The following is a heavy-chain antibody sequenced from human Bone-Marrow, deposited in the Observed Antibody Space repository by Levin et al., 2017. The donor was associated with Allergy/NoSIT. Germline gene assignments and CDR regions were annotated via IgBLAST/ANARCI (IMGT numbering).Heavy chain of an antibody. CDR2: ISAFNGDV. CDR3: ARDPGLAYYDY. D-gene: IGHD6-19*01. V-gene: IGHV1-18*01. CDR1: GYLFSSYG. Sequence: GASVKVSCEASGYLFSSYGMAWVRQAPGQGLEWVGWISAFNGDVKYAKKVQDRVTLTTDTSTGTAYMELRSLRSDDTAVYYCARDPGLAYYDYWGQGSLVTVSS. J-gene: IGHJ4*01.